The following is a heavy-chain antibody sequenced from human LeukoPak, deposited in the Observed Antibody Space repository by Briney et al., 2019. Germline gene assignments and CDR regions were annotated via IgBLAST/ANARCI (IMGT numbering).Heavy chain of an antibody. CDR1: GYTFTKYG. J-gene: IGHJ4*02. Sequence: ASVKVSCTASGYTFTKYGITWVRQAPGQGLEWMGWISTYNGNTNYAQKLQGRVTMTTDTSTSTAYMELRSLISDDAAVYYCARGDDYGDYLVLYWGQGTLVTVSS. CDR2: ISTYNGNT. D-gene: IGHD4-17*01. CDR3: ARGDDYGDYLVLY. V-gene: IGHV1-18*01.